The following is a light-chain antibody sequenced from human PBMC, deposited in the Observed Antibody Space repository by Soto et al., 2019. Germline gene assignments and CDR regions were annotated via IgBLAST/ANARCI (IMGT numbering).Light chain of an antibody. CDR3: QQYKYWPRT. J-gene: IGKJ1*01. Sequence: EVVMTHSPAILSVSPGERATLSCRASQSVNSDLAWYQQKPGQAPRLLIQGASTRATGIPARFSGSGSGIEFTLTISSLQSEDFAVYYCQQYKYWPRTFGQGTKVDIK. CDR2: GAS. V-gene: IGKV3-15*01. CDR1: QSVNSD.